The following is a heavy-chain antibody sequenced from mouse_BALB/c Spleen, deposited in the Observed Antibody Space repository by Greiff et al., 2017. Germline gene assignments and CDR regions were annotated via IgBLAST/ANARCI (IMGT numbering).Heavy chain of an antibody. CDR3: ARYRYDGRFAY. Sequence: VQLQQSGAELMKPGASVKISCKATGYTFSSYWIEWVKQRPGHGLEWIGEILPGSGSTNYNEKFKGKATFTADTSSNTAYMQLSSLTSEDSAVYYCARYRYDGRFAYWGQGTLVTVSA. J-gene: IGHJ3*01. CDR1: GYTFSSYW. V-gene: IGHV1-9*01. D-gene: IGHD2-14*01. CDR2: ILPGSGST.